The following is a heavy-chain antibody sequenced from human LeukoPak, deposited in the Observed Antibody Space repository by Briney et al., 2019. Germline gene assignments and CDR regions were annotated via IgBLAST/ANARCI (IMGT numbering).Heavy chain of an antibody. D-gene: IGHD5-12*01. V-gene: IGHV3-53*01. CDR1: GFTVSSNY. CDR3: ARVLYSGYDY. CDR2: IYSAGST. J-gene: IGHJ4*02. Sequence: GGSLRLSCAASGFTVSSNYMSWVRQAPGRGLEWVSVIYSAGSTYYADSVKGRFTISRDNSKNTLYLQMNSLRAEDTAVYYRARVLYSGYDYWGQGTLVTVSS.